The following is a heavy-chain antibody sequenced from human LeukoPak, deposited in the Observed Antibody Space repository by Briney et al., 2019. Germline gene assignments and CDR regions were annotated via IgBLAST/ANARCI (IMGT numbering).Heavy chain of an antibody. D-gene: IGHD3-10*01. Sequence: GGSLRLSCAASGFTFDDYGMSWVRQAPGKGLEWVSGINWNGGSTGYADSVKGRFTISRDNAKNSLYLQMNSLRAEDTALYYCARSRDYYGSGSFDYWGQGTLVTVSS. J-gene: IGHJ4*02. CDR2: INWNGGST. CDR3: ARSRDYYGSGSFDY. V-gene: IGHV3-20*04. CDR1: GFTFDDYG.